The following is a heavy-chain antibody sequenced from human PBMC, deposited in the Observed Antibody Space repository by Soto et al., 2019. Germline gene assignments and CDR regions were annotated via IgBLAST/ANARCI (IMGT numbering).Heavy chain of an antibody. D-gene: IGHD3-16*01. CDR1: GFTFRNNG. J-gene: IGHJ4*02. CDR3: ARWGWGKITHY. Sequence: QVQLVQSGGGVVQPGTSLRLSCEASGFTFRNNGMHWVRQAPGKGLEWVAVIWYDGSEKYYADSVKGRFTISRDNSKNTLHLQMNSLRVDDTAVYYCARWGWGKITHYWGQGTLVTVSS. CDR2: IWYDGSEK. V-gene: IGHV3-33*01.